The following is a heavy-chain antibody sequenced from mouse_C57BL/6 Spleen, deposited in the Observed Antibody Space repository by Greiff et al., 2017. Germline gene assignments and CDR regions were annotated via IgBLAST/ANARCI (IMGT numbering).Heavy chain of an antibody. CDR2: IDPSDSYT. CDR1: GYTFTSYW. J-gene: IGHJ4*01. CDR3: ARSGGNYVRYYAMDY. V-gene: IGHV1-69*01. D-gene: IGHD2-1*01. Sequence: QVQLQQPGAELVMPGASVKLSCKASGYTFTSYWMHWVKQRPGQGLEWIGEIDPSDSYTNYNQKFKGKSTLTVDKSSSTAYMQLSSLTSEDSAVYYCARSGGNYVRYYAMDYWGQGTSVTVSS.